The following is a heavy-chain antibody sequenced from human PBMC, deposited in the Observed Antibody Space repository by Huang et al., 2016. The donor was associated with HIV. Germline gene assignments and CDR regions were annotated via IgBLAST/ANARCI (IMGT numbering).Heavy chain of an antibody. D-gene: IGHD6-19*01. CDR2: INPNSGDT. CDR3: ARDFAVTSGWYIVGSDY. V-gene: IGHV1-2*02. J-gene: IGHJ4*02. Sequence: QVQLVQSGADVKKPGASVKVSCKASGYTFSDFYIHWVRQAPGQGLEWMGWINPNSGDTKDAQKFQGRVTMTRDTSISTAYMELATLTSNDTAVYYCARDFAVTSGWYIVGSDYWGQGTLLTVSS. CDR1: GYTFSDFY.